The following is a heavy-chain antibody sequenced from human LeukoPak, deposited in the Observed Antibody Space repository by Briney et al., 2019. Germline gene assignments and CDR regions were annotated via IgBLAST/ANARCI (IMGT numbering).Heavy chain of an antibody. Sequence: PGRSLRLSCAASGFTFSSYAMHWVRQAPGKGLEWVAVISYDGSNKYYADSVKGRFTISRDNSKNTLYLQMNSLRAEDTAVYYCARGRVVVLDYWGQGTLVTVSS. CDR2: ISYDGSNK. CDR1: GFTFSSYA. CDR3: ARGRVVVLDY. J-gene: IGHJ4*02. V-gene: IGHV3-30-3*01. D-gene: IGHD2-15*01.